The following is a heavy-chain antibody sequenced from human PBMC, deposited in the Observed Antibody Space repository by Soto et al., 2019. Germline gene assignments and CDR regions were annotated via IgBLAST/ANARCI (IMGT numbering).Heavy chain of an antibody. J-gene: IGHJ5*02. Sequence: EVQLVESGGGLVQPGGSLRLSCAASGFTFSSYSMNWVRQAPGKGLEWVSYISSSSSTIYYADSVKGRFTISRDNAKNSLSLQLNRLRDEDTAVYYCARESAALNWFDPWGQGTLVTVSS. CDR2: ISSSSSTI. V-gene: IGHV3-48*02. D-gene: IGHD2-2*01. CDR1: GFTFSSYS. CDR3: ARESAALNWFDP.